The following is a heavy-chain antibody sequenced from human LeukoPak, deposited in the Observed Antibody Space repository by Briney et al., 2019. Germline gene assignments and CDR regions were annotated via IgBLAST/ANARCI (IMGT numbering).Heavy chain of an antibody. V-gene: IGHV4-30-4*01. CDR2: IDYSGST. CDR3: ARGPSVPAALPFDY. J-gene: IGHJ4*02. CDR1: GGSISSGDYH. D-gene: IGHD2-2*01. Sequence: SETLSLTCTVSGGSISSGDYHWSWIRQPPGKGLEWIGYIDYSGSTYFNPSLKSRVTISVDTSKNQFSLKLDSVTAADTAIYYCARGPSVPAALPFDYWGQGTLVTVSS.